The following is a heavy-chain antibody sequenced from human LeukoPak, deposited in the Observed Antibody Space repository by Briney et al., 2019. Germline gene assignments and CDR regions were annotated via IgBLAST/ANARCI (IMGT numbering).Heavy chain of an antibody. CDR3: ARVGWRLYYYGSGGNYFDY. CDR1: GFTFSSYW. J-gene: IGHJ4*02. D-gene: IGHD3-10*01. Sequence: PGGSLRLSCAASGFTFSSYWMSWVRQAPGKGLEWVANIKQDGSEKYYVDSVKGRFTISRDNAKNSLYLQMNSLRAEDTAVYYCARVGWRLYYYGSGGNYFDYWGQGTLVTVSS. V-gene: IGHV3-7*01. CDR2: IKQDGSEK.